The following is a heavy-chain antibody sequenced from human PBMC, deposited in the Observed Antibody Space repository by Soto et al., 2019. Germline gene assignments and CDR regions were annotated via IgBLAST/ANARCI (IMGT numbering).Heavy chain of an antibody. Sequence: SETLSLTCTVSGGSISSYYWSWIRQPPGKGLEWIGYIYYSGSTNYNPSLKSRVTISVDTSKNQFSLKLSSVTAADTAVYYCARVSVPIFSPYYYYYMDVWGKGTTVTVSS. J-gene: IGHJ6*03. D-gene: IGHD3-9*01. CDR1: GGSISSYY. V-gene: IGHV4-59*01. CDR3: ARVSVPIFSPYYYYYMDV. CDR2: IYYSGST.